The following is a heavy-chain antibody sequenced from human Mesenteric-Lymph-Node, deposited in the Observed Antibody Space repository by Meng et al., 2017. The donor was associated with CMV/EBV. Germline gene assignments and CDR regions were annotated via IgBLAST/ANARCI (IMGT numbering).Heavy chain of an antibody. Sequence: ISWACSGYIFGLYWIGWVRQLPGNGLEWVGLIYPGDSDAIYSPSFQGQVTISADKSINTAYLQWSSLKAPDTATYYCARLIFRYFDVWGRGTLVTVSS. V-gene: IGHV5-51*01. CDR1: GYIFGLYW. J-gene: IGHJ2*01. CDR3: ARLIFRYFDV. CDR2: IYPGDSDA. D-gene: IGHD2/OR15-2a*01.